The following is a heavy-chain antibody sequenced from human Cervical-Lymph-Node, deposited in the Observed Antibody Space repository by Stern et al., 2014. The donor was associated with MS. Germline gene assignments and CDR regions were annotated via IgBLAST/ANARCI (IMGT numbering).Heavy chain of an antibody. CDR1: GFTFSSCA. J-gene: IGHJ6*02. Sequence: VQLVESGGGVVQPGRSLRLSCAASGFTFSSCAMYWVRQAPGKGLEWVAVISYDGTNKYYADSVKGRFTISRDNSKNTLYLQMNSLRTEDTAVYYCARDGPAAGANGMDVWGQGTTVTVSS. V-gene: IGHV3-30-3*01. D-gene: IGHD6-13*01. CDR3: ARDGPAAGANGMDV. CDR2: ISYDGTNK.